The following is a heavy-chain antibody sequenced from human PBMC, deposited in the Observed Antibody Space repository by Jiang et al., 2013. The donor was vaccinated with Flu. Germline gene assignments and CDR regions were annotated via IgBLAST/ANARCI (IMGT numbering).Heavy chain of an antibody. Sequence: GLVKPSETLSLTCTVSGGSISSSSYYWGWIRQPPGKGLEWIGSIYYSGSTYYNPSLKSRVTISVDTSKNQFSLKLSSVTAADTAVYYCARNWERGTLAEYFQHWGQGTLVTVSS. CDR2: IYYSGST. D-gene: IGHD1-1*01. J-gene: IGHJ1*01. CDR1: GGSISSSSYY. V-gene: IGHV4-39*01. CDR3: ARNWERGTLAEYFQH.